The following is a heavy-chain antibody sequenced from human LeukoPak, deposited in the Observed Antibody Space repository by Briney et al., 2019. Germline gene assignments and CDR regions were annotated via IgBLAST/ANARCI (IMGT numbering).Heavy chain of an antibody. CDR3: ARRITMIVGVVCDAFDI. Sequence: ASVKVSCKPSGYNLTAYHMHWVRQAPGQGLEWMGWMNPNSGNTGYAQKFQGRVTMTRNTSISTAYMELSSLRSEDTAVYYCARRITMIVGVVCDAFDIWGQGTMVTVSS. D-gene: IGHD3-22*01. CDR2: MNPNSGNT. J-gene: IGHJ3*02. V-gene: IGHV1-8*02. CDR1: GYNLTAYH.